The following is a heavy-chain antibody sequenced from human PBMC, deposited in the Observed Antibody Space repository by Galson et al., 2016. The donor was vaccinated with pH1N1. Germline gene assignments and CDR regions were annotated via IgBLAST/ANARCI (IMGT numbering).Heavy chain of an antibody. CDR1: GYNFAKYW. Sequence: QSGAEVKKPGESLMISCEGSGYNFAKYWIAWVRQMPGKGLEWMGIVHPGTSESRYNPSLRPSFQGRVIISVDESINTASLQWYNLKASDTALYYRAKWSSGDFVFDKWGQGTLVTVSS. J-gene: IGHJ4*02. D-gene: IGHD2-21*02. CDR2: VHPGTSES. CDR3: AKWSSGDFVFDK. V-gene: IGHV5-51*03.